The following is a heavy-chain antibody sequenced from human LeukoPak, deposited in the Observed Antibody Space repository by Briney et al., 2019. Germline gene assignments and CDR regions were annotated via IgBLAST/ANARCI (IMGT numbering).Heavy chain of an antibody. J-gene: IGHJ4*02. V-gene: IGHV1-8*01. Sequence: ASVKVSCKASGYTFTSYDINWVRQATGQGLEWMGWMSPNSGDTGYAQEFQGRLTMTGGTSISTAYMELSSLRSEDTAAYYCVRTPPNWGTDYWGQGTLVTVSS. CDR1: GYTFTSYD. D-gene: IGHD3-16*01. CDR3: VRTPPNWGTDY. CDR2: MSPNSGDT.